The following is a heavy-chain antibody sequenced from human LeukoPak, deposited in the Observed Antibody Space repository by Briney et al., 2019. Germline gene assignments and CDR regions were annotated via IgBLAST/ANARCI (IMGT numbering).Heavy chain of an antibody. CDR1: GYTFTDYY. V-gene: IGHV1-2*02. CDR3: ARYYCTVGAVTCYSDY. D-gene: IGHD2-8*02. CDR2: LKPNSGGT. Sequence: AASVKVSCKASGYTFTDYYVHWVRQAPGQGLEWMGWLKPNSGGTDYGQKFQGRVTMTRNTSITTAYLEMSSLSSDDTAVYYRARYYCTVGAVTCYSDYWGQGTLVTVSS. J-gene: IGHJ4*02.